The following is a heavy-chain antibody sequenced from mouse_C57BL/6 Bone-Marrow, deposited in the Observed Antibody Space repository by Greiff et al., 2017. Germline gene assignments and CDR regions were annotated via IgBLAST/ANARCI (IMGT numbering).Heavy chain of an antibody. CDR2: INPSNGGT. V-gene: IGHV1-53*01. CDR3: ARWSLYDYDWYFDV. D-gene: IGHD2-4*01. J-gene: IGHJ1*03. CDR1: GYTFTSYW. Sequence: VQLQQPGTELVKPGASVKLSCKASGYTFTSYWMHWVKQRPGQGLEWIGNINPSNGGTNYNEKFKSKATLTVDKSSSTAYMQLSSLTSEDSAVYYCARWSLYDYDWYFDVWGTGTTVTVSS.